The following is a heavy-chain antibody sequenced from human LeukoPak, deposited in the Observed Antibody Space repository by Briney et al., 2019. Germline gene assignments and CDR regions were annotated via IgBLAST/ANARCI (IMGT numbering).Heavy chain of an antibody. J-gene: IGHJ4*02. D-gene: IGHD1-26*01. CDR1: GFTFSSYS. V-gene: IGHV3-21*01. Sequence: PGGSLRLSCAASGFTFSSYSMNWVRQAPGKGLEWVSSISSSSSYIYYADSEKGRFTISRDNAKNSLYLQMNSLRAEDTAVYYCASFGIGYDPGFDYWGQGTLVTVSS. CDR2: ISSSSSYI. CDR3: ASFGIGYDPGFDY.